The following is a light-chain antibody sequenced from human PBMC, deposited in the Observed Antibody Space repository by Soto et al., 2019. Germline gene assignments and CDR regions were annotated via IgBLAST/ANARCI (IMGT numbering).Light chain of an antibody. CDR2: DAS. CDR3: QQYKSYFPS. J-gene: IGKJ2*01. CDR1: QSISSW. Sequence: DIQMTHSPSTLSASVGDRVTITCRASQSISSWLAWYQQKPGKAPKLLIYDASSLESGVPSRFSGSGSGTEFTLTISSLQPDDFATYYCQQYKSYFPSFGQGTKVDIK. V-gene: IGKV1-5*01.